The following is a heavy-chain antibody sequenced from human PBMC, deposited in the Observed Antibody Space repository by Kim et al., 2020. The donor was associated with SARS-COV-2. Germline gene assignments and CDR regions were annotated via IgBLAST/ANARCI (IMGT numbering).Heavy chain of an antibody. CDR3: AKETAYYDILTGLDFDY. D-gene: IGHD3-9*01. CDR1: GFTFSSYG. Sequence: GGSLRLSCAASGFTFSSYGMHWVRQAPGKGLEWVAVIWYDGSNKYYADSVKGRFTISRDNSKNTLYLQMNSLRAEDTAVYYCAKETAYYDILTGLDFDYWGQGTLVTVSS. V-gene: IGHV3-33*06. J-gene: IGHJ4*02. CDR2: IWYDGSNK.